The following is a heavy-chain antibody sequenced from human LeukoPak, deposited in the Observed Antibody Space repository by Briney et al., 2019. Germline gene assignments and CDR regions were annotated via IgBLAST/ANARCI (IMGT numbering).Heavy chain of an antibody. V-gene: IGHV4-34*01. CDR1: GGSFSGYY. CDR3: ARHRRRRYCSSTSCYTGGVFDY. D-gene: IGHD2-2*02. J-gene: IGHJ4*02. Sequence: SETLSLTCAVYGGSFSGYYWSWIRQPPGKGLEWIGEINHSRSTNYNPSLKSRVTISVDTSKNQFSLKLSSVTAADTAVYYCARHRRRRYCSSTSCYTGGVFDYWGQGTLVTVSS. CDR2: INHSRST.